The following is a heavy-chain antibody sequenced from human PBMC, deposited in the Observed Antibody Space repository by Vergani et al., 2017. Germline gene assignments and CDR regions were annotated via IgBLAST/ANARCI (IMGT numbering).Heavy chain of an antibody. V-gene: IGHV3-23*01. CDR2: ISGSGGST. CDR3: ARLPRVGATTPREVDY. Sequence: EVQLLESGGGLVQPGGSLRLSCAASGFTFSSYAMSWVRQAPGKGLEWVSAISGSGGSTYYADSVKGRFTISSANAKNSLYLQMNSLRAEDTAVYYCARLPRVGATTPREVDYWGQGTLVTVSS. D-gene: IGHD1-26*01. CDR1: GFTFSSYA. J-gene: IGHJ4*02.